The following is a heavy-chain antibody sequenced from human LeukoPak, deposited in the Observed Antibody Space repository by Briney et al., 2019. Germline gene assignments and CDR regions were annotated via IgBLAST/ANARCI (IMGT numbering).Heavy chain of an antibody. CDR3: ARGGIVGALNWFDP. Sequence: ASVPVSFKASGYTFTGYYMHWVRQAPGQGLEWMGWINPNSGGTNYAQKFQGRVTITRDTSISTAYMELSRLRSDDTAVYYCARGGIVGALNWFDPWGQGTLVTVSS. CDR1: GYTFTGYY. V-gene: IGHV1-2*02. D-gene: IGHD1-26*01. J-gene: IGHJ5*02. CDR2: INPNSGGT.